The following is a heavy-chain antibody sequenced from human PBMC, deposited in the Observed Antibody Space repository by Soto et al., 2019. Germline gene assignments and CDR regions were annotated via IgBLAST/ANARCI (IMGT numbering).Heavy chain of an antibody. CDR3: AKSPVEYGTFDY. Sequence: EVQVLESGGGLIQPGGTLRLSCAASRFIFSSYGMSWVRQAPGKGLEWVSGISGSGGSTWYADSVKGRFTISRVNSKKTLYLQMSSLRVDDTAVYYCAKSPVEYGTFDYWGQGTLVTVSS. D-gene: IGHD4-17*01. CDR2: ISGSGGST. V-gene: IGHV3-23*01. J-gene: IGHJ4*02. CDR1: RFIFSSYG.